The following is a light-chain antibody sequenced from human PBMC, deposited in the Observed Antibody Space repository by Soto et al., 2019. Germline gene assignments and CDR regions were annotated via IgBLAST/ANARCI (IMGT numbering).Light chain of an antibody. J-gene: IGKJ1*01. CDR1: HGVSSY. Sequence: ALRMTQSPSSFSASTGDRVTITCRASHGVSSYLAWYQQKPGKAPQLLIYAASTLQSGVPSRFSGSGSGTEFTLTISGLQSEDFAVYYCQQYYTYPRTFGQGTTVEI. V-gene: IGKV1-8*01. CDR3: QQYYTYPRT. CDR2: AAS.